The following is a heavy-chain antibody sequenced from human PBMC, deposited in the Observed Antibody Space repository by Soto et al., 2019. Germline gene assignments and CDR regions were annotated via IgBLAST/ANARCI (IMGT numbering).Heavy chain of an antibody. J-gene: IGHJ6*02. CDR1: GFTFSSFS. CDR3: ARARYRATLFHDMDV. V-gene: IGHV3-48*02. Sequence: GGSLRLSCAASGFTFSSFSMNWVRQAPGKGLEWVSYIINTGSTVCYADSVKGRFTISRDNARNSLYLQMNSLGDEDTAVYYCARARYRATLFHDMDVWGQGTSVTVSS. CDR2: IINTGSTV. D-gene: IGHD3-16*02.